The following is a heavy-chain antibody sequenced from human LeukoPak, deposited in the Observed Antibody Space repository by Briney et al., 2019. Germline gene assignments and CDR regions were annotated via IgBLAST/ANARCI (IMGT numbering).Heavy chain of an antibody. CDR3: ERGDNYDILTGYQTPSHLSDY. Sequence: ASVKVSCKASGYTFTDYYIHWVRQAPGQGLEWMGWINPNSGGTNYIQKFQGRVTMTRDTSISTAYMELSRLRSDDTAVYYCERGDNYDILTGYQTPSHLSDYWGQGTLVTVSS. CDR2: INPNSGGT. D-gene: IGHD3-9*01. CDR1: GYTFTDYY. V-gene: IGHV1-2*02. J-gene: IGHJ4*02.